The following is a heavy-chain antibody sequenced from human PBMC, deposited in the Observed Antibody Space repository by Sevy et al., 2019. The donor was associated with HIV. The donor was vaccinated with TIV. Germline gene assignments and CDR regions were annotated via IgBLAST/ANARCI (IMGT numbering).Heavy chain of an antibody. D-gene: IGHD3-10*02. J-gene: IGHJ3*02. V-gene: IGHV3-11*01. CDR2: ISTSGNNI. Sequence: GGSLRLSCEASGFIFTDYYMTWIRQAPGKGLEWLSYISTSGNNIHYADSVKVRFAVSRDNAKNSLYLQMNSLRAEDTAVYYCARHVRWLGDAFDIWGHGAMVTVSS. CDR1: GFIFTDYY. CDR3: ARHVRWLGDAFDI.